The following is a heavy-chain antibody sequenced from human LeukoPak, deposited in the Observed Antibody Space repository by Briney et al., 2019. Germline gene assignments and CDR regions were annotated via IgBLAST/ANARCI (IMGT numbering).Heavy chain of an antibody. V-gene: IGHV4-59*01. CDR3: ARGYCSSTSCLQNGMDV. Sequence: PSETLSLTCTVSGGSISSYYWSWIRQPPGKGLEWIGYIYYSGSTDYNPSLKSRVTISVDTSKNQFSLKLSSVTAADTAVYYCARGYCSSTSCLQNGMDVWGQGTTVTVSS. CDR2: IYYSGST. CDR1: GGSISSYY. D-gene: IGHD2-2*01. J-gene: IGHJ6*02.